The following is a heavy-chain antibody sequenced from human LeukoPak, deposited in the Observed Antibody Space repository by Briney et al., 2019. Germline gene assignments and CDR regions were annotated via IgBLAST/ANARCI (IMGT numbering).Heavy chain of an antibody. CDR1: GGSISSGSYY. D-gene: IGHD3-10*01. CDR3: AAAPGVDYFDY. J-gene: IGHJ4*02. CDR2: IYTSGST. V-gene: IGHV4-61*02. Sequence: SETLSLTCTGSGGSISSGSYYWSWIRPPAGKGLEWIGRIYTSGSTNYNPSLKSRVTISVDTSKNQFSLKLSSVTAADTAVYYCAAAPGVDYFDYWGQGTLVTVSS.